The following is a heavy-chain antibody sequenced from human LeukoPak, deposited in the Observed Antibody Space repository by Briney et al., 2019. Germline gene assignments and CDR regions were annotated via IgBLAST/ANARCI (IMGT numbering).Heavy chain of an antibody. V-gene: IGHV1-18*01. J-gene: IGHJ6*02. D-gene: IGHD3-9*01. Sequence: ASVKVSCKASGYTFTSYGISWVRQAPGQGLEWMGWISAYNGNTNYAQKLQGRVTMTTDTSTSTAYMELRSLRSDDTAVYYCASGPPFYDILTGDYYYGMDVWGQGTTVTVSS. CDR3: ASGPPFYDILTGDYYYGMDV. CDR1: GYTFTSYG. CDR2: ISAYNGNT.